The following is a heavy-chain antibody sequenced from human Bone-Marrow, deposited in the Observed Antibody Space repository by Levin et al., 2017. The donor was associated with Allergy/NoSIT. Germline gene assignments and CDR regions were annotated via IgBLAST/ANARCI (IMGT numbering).Heavy chain of an antibody. CDR3: ARVKIGGRYLPRTDAFDI. J-gene: IGHJ3*02. V-gene: IGHV4-59*01. CDR1: GGSISSYY. CDR2: IYYSGST. Sequence: SQTLSLTCTVSGGSISSYYWSWIRQPPGKGLEWIGYIYYSGSTNYNPSLKSRVTISVDTSKNQFSLKLSSVTAADTAVYYCARVKIGGRYLPRTDAFDIWGQGTMVTVSS. D-gene: IGHD1-14*01.